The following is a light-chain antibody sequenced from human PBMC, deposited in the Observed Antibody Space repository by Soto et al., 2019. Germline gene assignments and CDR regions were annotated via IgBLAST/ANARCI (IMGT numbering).Light chain of an antibody. CDR2: VAS. CDR1: QSVSSY. V-gene: IGKV3-20*01. J-gene: IGKJ1*01. Sequence: EIAMTQSPATLSWSPGERSTLSCSASQSVSSYLAWYQQKPGQAPRLLIYVASNRATGIPDRFSGSGSGTDFTLTISRLEPEDFAVYYCQQYGSSGTFGQGTKVDIK. CDR3: QQYGSSGT.